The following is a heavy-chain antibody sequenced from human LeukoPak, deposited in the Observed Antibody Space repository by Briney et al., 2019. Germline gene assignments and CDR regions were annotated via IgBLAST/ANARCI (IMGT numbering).Heavy chain of an antibody. CDR2: IYYSGNT. J-gene: IGHJ5*02. D-gene: IGHD3-22*01. CDR1: GGSISSSSYY. V-gene: IGHV4-39*01. Sequence: SGTLSLTCTVSGGSISSSSYYWGWIRQPPGKGLEWIGSIYYSGNTYYNPSLKSRVTISVDTSKNQFSLKLSSVTAADTAVYYCARHSSGNDFRSGYYSTKLNWFDPWGQGTLVTVSS. CDR3: ARHSSGNDFRSGYYSTKLNWFDP.